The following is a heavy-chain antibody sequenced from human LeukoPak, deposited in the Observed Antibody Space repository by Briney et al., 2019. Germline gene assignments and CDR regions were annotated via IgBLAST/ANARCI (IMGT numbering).Heavy chain of an antibody. CDR2: IYYSGST. CDR1: GGSISSGGYY. D-gene: IGHD2-8*02. J-gene: IGHJ5*02. CDR3: ARDLAPLVHWFDP. Sequence: SETLSLTCTVSGGSISSGGYYWSWIRQHPGKGLEWIGYIYYSGSTYYNPSLKSRVTISVDTSKNQFSLKLSSVTAADTAVYYCARDLAPLVHWFDPWGQGTLVTFSS. V-gene: IGHV4-31*03.